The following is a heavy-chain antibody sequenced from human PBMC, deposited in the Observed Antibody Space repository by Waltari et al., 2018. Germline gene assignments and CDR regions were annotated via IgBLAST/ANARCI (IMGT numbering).Heavy chain of an antibody. J-gene: IGHJ4*02. Sequence: QVPLWQPGPEAKKPGASVKVSCRASGYTFTGNYIRGVRRAPGQGLEWMGRINPNSGDTNYAQKCQGRVTLTRDTSINTAYMELSSLKSDDTAVYYCARDLGSDYGNRDYWGQGTLVTVPS. V-gene: IGHV1-2*06. CDR2: INPNSGDT. CDR1: GYTFTGNY. CDR3: ARDLGSDYGNRDY. D-gene: IGHD4-17*01.